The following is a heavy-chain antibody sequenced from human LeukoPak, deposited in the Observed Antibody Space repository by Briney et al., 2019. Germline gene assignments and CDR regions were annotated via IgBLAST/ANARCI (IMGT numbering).Heavy chain of an antibody. J-gene: IGHJ4*02. CDR2: IIPIFGTA. Sequence: EASVKVSCKASGGTFSSYAISWVRRAPGQGLEWMGGIIPIFGTANYAQKFQGRVTITADESTSTAYMELSSLRSEDTAVYYCARGGSSSLGSFDYWGQGTLVTVSS. D-gene: IGHD6-13*01. CDR3: ARGGSSSLGSFDY. V-gene: IGHV1-69*13. CDR1: GGTFSSYA.